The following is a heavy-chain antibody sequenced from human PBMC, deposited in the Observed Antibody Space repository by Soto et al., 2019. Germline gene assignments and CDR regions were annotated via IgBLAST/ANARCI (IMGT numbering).Heavy chain of an antibody. Sequence: PSETLSLTCAVYGGSFSGYYWSWIRQPPGKGLEWIGEINHSVSTNYNPSLKSRVTISVDTSKNQFSLKLSSVTAADTAVYYCASSGYSYGFALDYWGQGTMVTLSS. J-gene: IGHJ4*02. D-gene: IGHD5-18*01. CDR1: GGSFSGYY. CDR3: ASSGYSYGFALDY. CDR2: INHSVST. V-gene: IGHV4-34*01.